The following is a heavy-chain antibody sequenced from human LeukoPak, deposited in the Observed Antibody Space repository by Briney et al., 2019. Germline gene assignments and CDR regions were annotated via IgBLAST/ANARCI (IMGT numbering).Heavy chain of an antibody. Sequence: PSETLSLTCTVSGGSISSSSYYWGWIRQPPGKGLEWIGSIYYSGSTYYNPSLKSRVTISVDTSKNQFSLKLSSVTAADTAVYYCARHSSSAAIDYWGQGTLVTVPS. CDR1: GGSISSSSYY. CDR2: IYYSGST. J-gene: IGHJ4*02. D-gene: IGHD6-6*01. V-gene: IGHV4-39*01. CDR3: ARHSSSAAIDY.